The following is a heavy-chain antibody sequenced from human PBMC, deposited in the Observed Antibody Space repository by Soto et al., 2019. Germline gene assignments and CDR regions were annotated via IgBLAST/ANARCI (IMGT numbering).Heavy chain of an antibody. Sequence: QVQLVESGGGLVKPGGSLXXXXAAXXXXXSXYXMSWIRQAPGKGLEWVSYISTSGSTINYADSVKGRFTISRDNAKNSLYLQMNSLRAEDTAVYYCARVSPPPDYWGQGTLVTVSS. CDR3: ARVSPPPDY. CDR1: XXXXSXYX. J-gene: IGHJ4*02. CDR2: ISTSGSTI. V-gene: IGHV3-11*01.